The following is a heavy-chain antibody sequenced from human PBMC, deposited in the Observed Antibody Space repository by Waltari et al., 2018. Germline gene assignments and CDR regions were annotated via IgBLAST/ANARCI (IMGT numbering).Heavy chain of an antibody. CDR1: GGSFSGYY. Sequence: QVQLQQWGAGLLKPSETLSLTCAVDGGSFSGYYWSWIRQHPGKGLDWIGEINHSGSTNYDPSRKSRVTISVDTSKNQFSLKLSSVTAADTAVYYCARAWISLILGATSAFDIWGQGTMVTVS. CDR2: INHSGST. V-gene: IGHV4-34*01. J-gene: IGHJ3*02. CDR3: ARAWISLILGATSAFDI. D-gene: IGHD1-26*01.